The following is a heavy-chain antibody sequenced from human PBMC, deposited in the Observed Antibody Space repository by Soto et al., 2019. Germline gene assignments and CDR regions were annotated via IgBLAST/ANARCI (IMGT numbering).Heavy chain of an antibody. CDR3: AKTDKFHSQSSGWANRFDS. Sequence: EVQLLESGGDLAKPGGSLRLICAASGFTFSNYAMTWVRQSPGKGLGWVSTITSAGSTFYGDTVKGRFTISRDNSKSTLYLQMNSLGAEYTAVYYCAKTDKFHSQSSGWANRFDSWGQGTLVTVSS. J-gene: IGHJ4*02. V-gene: IGHV3-23*01. CDR1: GFTFSNYA. CDR2: ITSAGST. D-gene: IGHD6-19*01.